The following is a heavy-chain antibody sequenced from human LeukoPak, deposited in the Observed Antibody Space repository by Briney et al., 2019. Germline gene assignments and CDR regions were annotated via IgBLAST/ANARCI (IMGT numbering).Heavy chain of an antibody. D-gene: IGHD6-6*01. CDR1: GGSISSYY. V-gene: IGHV4-59*01. J-gene: IGHJ4*02. CDR3: ARSQYSSSTFDY. CDR2: IYYSGST. Sequence: PSETLSLTCTVSGGSISSYYWSWIRQPPGKGLEWIGYIYYSGSTNYNPSLKSRVTISVDTSKNQFSLKLSSVTAADTAVYYCARSQYSSSTFDYWGQGTLVTVSS.